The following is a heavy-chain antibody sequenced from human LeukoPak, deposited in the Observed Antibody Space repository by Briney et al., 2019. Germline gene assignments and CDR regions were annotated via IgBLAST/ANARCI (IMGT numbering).Heavy chain of an antibody. Sequence: GASVKVSCKASGYTFSSYGITWVRQAPGQGLEWMGWISADIGHTNYVEKLQARVTMTTDRSTNTAYMELRSLRSDDTAVYYCARLISAGPGDYLDYWGQGTLVTVSS. V-gene: IGHV1-18*01. J-gene: IGHJ4*02. D-gene: IGHD7-27*01. CDR3: ARLISAGPGDYLDY. CDR1: GYTFSSYG. CDR2: ISADIGHT.